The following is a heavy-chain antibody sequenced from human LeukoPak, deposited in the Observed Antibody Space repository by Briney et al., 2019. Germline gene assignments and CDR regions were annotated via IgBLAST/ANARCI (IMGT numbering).Heavy chain of an antibody. J-gene: IGHJ4*02. CDR2: INHSGST. D-gene: IGHD4-23*01. V-gene: IGHV4-34*01. Sequence: SETLSLTCAVYGGSFSGYYWSWIRQPPGKGLEWIGEINHSGSTNYNPSLKCRVTISVDTSKNQFSLKLSSVTAADTAVYYCASGAVVKLFDYWGQGTLVTVSS. CDR1: GGSFSGYY. CDR3: ASGAVVKLFDY.